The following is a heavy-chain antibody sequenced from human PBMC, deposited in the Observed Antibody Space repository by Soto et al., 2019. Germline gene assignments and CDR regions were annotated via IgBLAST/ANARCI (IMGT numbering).Heavy chain of an antibody. Sequence: QITLKESGPTLVKPTQTLTLTCTFSGFSLTTSGVGVGWIRQPPNKALEWLALIYWDDDKLYSPSLKSRLSITEDTSKNHVVLTMTNVDSVDTATYYCARRTTGTDFDYWGQGTLVTVSS. CDR1: GFSLTTSGVG. CDR3: ARRTTGTDFDY. J-gene: IGHJ4*02. D-gene: IGHD1-1*01. V-gene: IGHV2-5*02. CDR2: IYWDDDK.